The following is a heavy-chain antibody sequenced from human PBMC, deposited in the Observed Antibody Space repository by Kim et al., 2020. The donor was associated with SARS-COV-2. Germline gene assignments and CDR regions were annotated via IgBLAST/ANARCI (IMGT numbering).Heavy chain of an antibody. J-gene: IGHJ4*02. CDR3: LLNSGMEIY. CDR1: GFTFSSYA. CDR2: ISYDGSNK. Sequence: GGSLRLSCAASGFTFSSYAMHWVRQAPGKGLEWVAVISYDGSNKYYADSVKGRFTISRDNSKNTLYLQMNSLRAEDTAVYYSLLNSGMEIYWGQGTLVTVSS. D-gene: IGHD2-21*01. V-gene: IGHV3-30*04.